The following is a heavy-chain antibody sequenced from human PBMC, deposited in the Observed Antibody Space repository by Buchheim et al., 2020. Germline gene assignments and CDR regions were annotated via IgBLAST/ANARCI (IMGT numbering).Heavy chain of an antibody. CDR1: GGSISSGGYY. Sequence: QVQLQESGPGLVKPSQTLSLTCTVSGGSISSGGYYWSWIRQHPGKGLEWIGYIYYSGSTYYNPSLKSRVTISVDTSKNQFSPKLSSVTAADTAVYYCARDVSRYYDSSGYYYYPYGMDVWGQGTT. CDR2: IYYSGST. V-gene: IGHV4-31*03. J-gene: IGHJ6*02. D-gene: IGHD3-22*01. CDR3: ARDVSRYYDSSGYYYYPYGMDV.